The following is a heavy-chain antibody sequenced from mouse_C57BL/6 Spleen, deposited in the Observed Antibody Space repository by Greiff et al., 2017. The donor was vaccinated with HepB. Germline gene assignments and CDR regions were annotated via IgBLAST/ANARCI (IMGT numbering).Heavy chain of an antibody. J-gene: IGHJ3*01. CDR2: ISSGSSTI. Sequence: EVKLQESGGGLVKPGGSLKLSCAASGFTFSDYGMHWVRQAPEKGLEWVAYISSGSSTIYYADTVKGRFTISRDNAKNTLFLQMTSLRSEDTAMYYCARDGYDGFAYWGQGTLVTVSA. CDR3: ARDGYDGFAY. D-gene: IGHD2-2*01. V-gene: IGHV5-17*01. CDR1: GFTFSDYG.